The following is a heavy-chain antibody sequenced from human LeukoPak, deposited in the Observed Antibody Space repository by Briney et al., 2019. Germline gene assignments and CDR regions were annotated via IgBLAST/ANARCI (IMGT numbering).Heavy chain of an antibody. D-gene: IGHD3-10*01. Sequence: PGGSLRLSCAASGFTVSSNYMSWVRQAPGKGLEWVSVIYSGGSIYYADSVKGRFTISRDNSKNTLYLQMNSLRAEDTAVYYCARAQYYYGSGDLNWGQGTTVTVSS. CDR3: ARAQYYYGSGDLN. CDR2: IYSGGSI. J-gene: IGHJ6*02. V-gene: IGHV3-66*01. CDR1: GFTVSSNY.